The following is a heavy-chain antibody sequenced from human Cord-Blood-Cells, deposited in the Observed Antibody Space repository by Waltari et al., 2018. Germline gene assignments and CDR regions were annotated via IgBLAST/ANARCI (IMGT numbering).Heavy chain of an antibody. V-gene: IGHV1-3*01. Sequence: QVQLVQSGAEVKKPGASVKVSCKASGYTFTSYAMHWVRQAPGQRLEWMGWINAGSHNTKYSQKCQGRVTITRDTSASTAYMELSSLRSEDTAVYYCARDRTGEVDGAFDIWGQGTMVTVSS. CDR1: GYTFTSYA. J-gene: IGHJ3*02. CDR2: INAGSHNT. CDR3: ARDRTGEVDGAFDI. D-gene: IGHD7-27*01.